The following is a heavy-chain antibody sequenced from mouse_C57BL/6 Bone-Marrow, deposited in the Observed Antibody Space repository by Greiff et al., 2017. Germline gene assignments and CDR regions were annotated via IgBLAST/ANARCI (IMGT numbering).Heavy chain of an antibody. J-gene: IGHJ2*01. Sequence: QVQLQQPGAELVKPGASVKLSCKASGYTFTSYWMQWVKQRPGQGLEWIGEIDPSDSYTNYNQKFKGKATLTVDTSSSTAYMQLISLTSEDSAVYYCARENYYGSSQYYWDDWGQGTTLTVSS. CDR1: GYTFTSYW. CDR2: IDPSDSYT. V-gene: IGHV1-50*01. D-gene: IGHD1-1*01. CDR3: ARENYYGSSQYYWDD.